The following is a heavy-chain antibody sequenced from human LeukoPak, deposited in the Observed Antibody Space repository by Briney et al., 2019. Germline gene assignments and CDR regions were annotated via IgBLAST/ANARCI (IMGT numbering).Heavy chain of an antibody. V-gene: IGHV3-30*18. J-gene: IGHJ4*02. CDR2: ISYDGSNK. D-gene: IGHD3-10*01. Sequence: PGGSLRLSCAASGFTFSSYSMNWVRQAPGKGLEWVAVISYDGSNKYYADSVKGRFTISRDNSKNTLYLQMNSLRAEDTAVYYCAKDSYVRWGQGTLVTVSS. CDR3: AKDSYVR. CDR1: GFTFSSYS.